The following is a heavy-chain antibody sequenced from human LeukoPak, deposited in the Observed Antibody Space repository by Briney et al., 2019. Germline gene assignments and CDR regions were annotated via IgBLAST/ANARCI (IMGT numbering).Heavy chain of an antibody. CDR1: VGSMNYYY. J-gene: IGHJ4*02. Sequence: SETLSLTCTVSVGSMNYYYWMWIRQPQWKGLEWIGYIYYSGGTHYNPSLKSRVTMLVDTSKNQFSLKLTAVTAADTAVYYCARETPGAGHFDYWGQGSLVTVSS. CDR2: IYYSGGT. D-gene: IGHD7-27*01. V-gene: IGHV4-59*01. CDR3: ARETPGAGHFDY.